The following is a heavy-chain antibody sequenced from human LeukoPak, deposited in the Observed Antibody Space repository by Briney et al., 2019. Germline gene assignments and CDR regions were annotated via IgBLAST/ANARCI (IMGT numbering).Heavy chain of an antibody. CDR1: GFTVSSNY. V-gene: IGHV3-53*01. J-gene: IGHJ4*02. CDR2: TYSGGST. CDR3: ARARSFDY. Sequence: GGSLRLSCAASGFTVSSNYMSWVRQAPGKGLECVSVTYSGGSTYYADSVKGRFTISRDSSKNTLYLQMNSLRAEDTAVYYCARARSFDYWGQGTLVTVSS.